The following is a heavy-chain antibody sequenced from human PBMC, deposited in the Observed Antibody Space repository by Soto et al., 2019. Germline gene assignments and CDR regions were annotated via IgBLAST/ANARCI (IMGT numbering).Heavy chain of an antibody. Sequence: EVQLVESGGGLVQPGGSLRRACAASGFTFSSYVINWVRQAPGKGLEWVSYISISSSTRYYADSVSGRFTISRDNAKNSLYLQMNSLRDEDTAVYYCARGGGFFDYWCQGTLVTVSS. CDR3: ARGGGFFDY. CDR1: GFTFSSYV. V-gene: IGHV3-48*02. J-gene: IGHJ4*02. D-gene: IGHD3-10*01. CDR2: ISISSSTR.